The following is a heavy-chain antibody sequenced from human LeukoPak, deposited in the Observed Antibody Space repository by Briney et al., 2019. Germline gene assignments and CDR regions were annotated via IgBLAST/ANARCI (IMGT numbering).Heavy chain of an antibody. CDR3: ANALPEVLTPTLDV. Sequence: GGSLRLSCAASGFTFRDSAMTWVRQAPGKGLEWVSLISGHGGSTYYADSVKGRFTISRDNSKNSLYLQMNSLRTEDTALYYCANALPEVLTPTLDVWGQGTTVTVSS. J-gene: IGHJ6*02. V-gene: IGHV3-43*02. CDR2: ISGHGGST. D-gene: IGHD3-16*01. CDR1: GFTFRDSA.